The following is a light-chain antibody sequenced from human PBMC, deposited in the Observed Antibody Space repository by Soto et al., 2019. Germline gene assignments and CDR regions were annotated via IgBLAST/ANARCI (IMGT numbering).Light chain of an antibody. CDR2: AAS. J-gene: IGKJ4*01. V-gene: IGKV1D-12*01. Sequence: DIQMTQSPASVSASVGDRVTLTCRASQDISNWLAWYQQKPGKAPKLLIYAASSLQTGVPSRFSVSGSGTDFTLTISSLQPEDFATYYCQQADSVPLTFGGGTKVEIK. CDR1: QDISNW. CDR3: QQADSVPLT.